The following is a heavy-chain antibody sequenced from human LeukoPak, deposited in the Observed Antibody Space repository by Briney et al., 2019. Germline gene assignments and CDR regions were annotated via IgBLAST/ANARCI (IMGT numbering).Heavy chain of an antibody. Sequence: PSETLSLTCTASGGSISSYYWSWIWQPPGKGLELIGYFFCRGSTNYNPPLKSRVTISVDTSKSQFSLQLSSVTAADTAVYYCAKHDTYYDVITESYPPNPPDSWGQGILVTVSS. J-gene: IGHJ4*02. D-gene: IGHD3-16*01. CDR3: AKHDTYYDVITESYPPNPPDS. V-gene: IGHV4-59*08. CDR1: GGSISSYY. CDR2: FFCRGST.